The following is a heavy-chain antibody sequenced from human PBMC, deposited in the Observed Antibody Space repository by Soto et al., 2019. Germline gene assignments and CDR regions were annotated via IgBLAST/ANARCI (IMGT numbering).Heavy chain of an antibody. CDR2: IGPESGAT. CDR1: GSTFTGPY. D-gene: IGHD1-26*01. J-gene: IGHJ4*02. CDR3: GRGRSGQIVVFY. Sequence: ASVTVSCQPSGSTFTGPYIHWVRQAPQQGPEWMGEIGPESGATRYAQKFRGRVTMTMDTSITTVYMELKNLSPDDTAVYYCGRGRSGQIVVFYWGQGTPVTVSS. V-gene: IGHV1-2*02.